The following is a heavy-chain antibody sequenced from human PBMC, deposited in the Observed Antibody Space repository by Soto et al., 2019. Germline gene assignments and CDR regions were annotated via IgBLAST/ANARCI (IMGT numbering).Heavy chain of an antibody. J-gene: IGHJ6*03. D-gene: IGHD6-19*01. V-gene: IGHV1-8*01. CDR2: MNPNSGNT. CDR3: ARVYSSGWAYYYYYMDV. CDR1: GYTSTRYD. Sequence: APVKGSCKASGYTSTRYDINWVRQATGQGLEWMGWMNPNSGNTGYAQKFQGRVTMTRNTSISTAYMELRSLRSEDTAVYYCARVYSSGWAYYYYYMDVWGKGTTVTVYS.